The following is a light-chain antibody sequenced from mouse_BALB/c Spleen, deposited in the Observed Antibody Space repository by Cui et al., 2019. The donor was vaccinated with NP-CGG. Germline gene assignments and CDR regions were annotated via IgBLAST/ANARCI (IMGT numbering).Light chain of an antibody. Sequence: QPVVMQESEPTTSPGEPVTLTCRSSSGAVTTSNYANWVQEKPDHLFTGLIGGTNNRAPGVPARFSGSLIGDKAALTITGAQTEDEAIYFCALWYSNHWVFGGGTKLTVL. CDR1: SGAVTTSNY. J-gene: IGLJ1*01. CDR2: GTN. V-gene: IGLV1*01. CDR3: ALWYSNHWV.